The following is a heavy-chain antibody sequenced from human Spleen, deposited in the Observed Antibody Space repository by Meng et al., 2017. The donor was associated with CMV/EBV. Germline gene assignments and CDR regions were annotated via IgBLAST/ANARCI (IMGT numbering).Heavy chain of an antibody. J-gene: IGHJ4*02. CDR2: FYSGGRT. CDR3: AKEGRAWTPFD. CDR1: GFTVGTNH. V-gene: IGHV3-53*01. Sequence: GESLKISCAVSGFTVGTNHMTWVRQAPGKGLMWVSTFYSGGRTDYADSVKGRFTISRDSSKNTLYLQMTSLRVEDTGVYYCAKEGRAWTPFDWGQGTLVTVSS. D-gene: IGHD1-1*01.